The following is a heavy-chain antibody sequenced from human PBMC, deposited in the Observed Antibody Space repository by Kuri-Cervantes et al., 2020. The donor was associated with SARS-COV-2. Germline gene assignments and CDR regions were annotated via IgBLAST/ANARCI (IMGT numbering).Heavy chain of an antibody. Sequence: ETLSLTCAAPGFTVSSNYMSWVRQAPGKGLEWVSVIYSGGSTYYADSVKGRFTISRDNSKNTLYLQMNSLRAEDTAVYYCARALGNYWGQGTLVTVSS. V-gene: IGHV3-53*01. CDR1: GFTVSSNY. CDR3: ARALGNY. CDR2: IYSGGST. J-gene: IGHJ4*02.